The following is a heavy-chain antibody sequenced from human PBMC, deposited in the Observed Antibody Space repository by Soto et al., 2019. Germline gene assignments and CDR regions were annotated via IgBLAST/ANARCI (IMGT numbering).Heavy chain of an antibody. CDR1: GFTFDDYA. J-gene: IGHJ6*04. Sequence: EVHLVESGGGLVQPGGSLRISCAASGFTFDDYAMHWVRQAPGKGLEWVSGISWHSASRGYAASVRGRFTISRDNAKNSLYLQMDSLETEDTALYDCAKERWIDIWRALDGWGKGTAVTVSS. V-gene: IGHV3-9*01. CDR2: ISWHSASR. D-gene: IGHD3-3*01. CDR3: AKERWIDIWRALDG.